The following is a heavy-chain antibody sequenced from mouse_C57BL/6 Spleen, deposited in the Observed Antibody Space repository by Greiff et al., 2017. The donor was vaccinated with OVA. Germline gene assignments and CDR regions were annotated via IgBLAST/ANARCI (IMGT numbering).Heavy chain of an antibody. Sequence: QVQLKQPGAELARPGASVKLSCKASGYTFTSYGISWVKQRTGQGLEWIGEIYPRSGNTYYNEKFKGKATLTADKSSSTAYMELRSLTSEDSAVYFCARGDRDYGGFGCWGQGTLVTVAA. D-gene: IGHD2-13*01. CDR3: ARGDRDYGGFGC. CDR1: GYTFTSYG. CDR2: IYPRSGNT. J-gene: IGHJ3*01. V-gene: IGHV1-81*01.